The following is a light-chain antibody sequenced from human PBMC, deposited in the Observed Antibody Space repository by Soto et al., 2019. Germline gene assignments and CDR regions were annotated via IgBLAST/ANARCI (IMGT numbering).Light chain of an antibody. CDR2: GAS. J-gene: IGKJ2*01. CDR3: QQYGSSAMYT. CDR1: QSVSSSY. Sequence: EIVLTQSPGTLSLSPGERATLSCRASQSVSSSYLAWYQQKPGQAPRLLIYGASSRATGIPDRFSGSGSGTDFTLIIIRLEPEDFAVYYCQQYGSSAMYTFGEGTKLEIK. V-gene: IGKV3-20*01.